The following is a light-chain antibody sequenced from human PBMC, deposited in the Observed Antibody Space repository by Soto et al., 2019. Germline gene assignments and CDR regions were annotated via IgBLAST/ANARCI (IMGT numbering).Light chain of an antibody. V-gene: IGLV2-11*01. CDR3: SSYAGSYTFVV. Sequence: QSVLTQPRSVSGSPGQSVTISCTGTSSDVGAYDYVSSYQQDPGKAPKVLIYDVSERPSGVPDRFSGSKSDNTASLTISGLQAEDEADYYCSSYAGSYTFVVFGGGTKLTVL. CDR1: SSDVGAYDY. J-gene: IGLJ2*01. CDR2: DVS.